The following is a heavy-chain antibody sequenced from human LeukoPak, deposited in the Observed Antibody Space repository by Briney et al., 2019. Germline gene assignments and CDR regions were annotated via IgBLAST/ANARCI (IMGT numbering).Heavy chain of an antibody. CDR3: AKALGPVVVTAISDY. D-gene: IGHD2-21*02. Sequence: GRSLRLSCAASGFTFSSYGMHWVRQAPGKGLEWVAVISYDGSNKYYADSVKGRFTISRDNSKNTLYLQMNSLRAEDTAVYYCAKALGPVVVTAISDYWGQGTLVTVSS. J-gene: IGHJ4*02. CDR1: GFTFSSYG. CDR2: ISYDGSNK. V-gene: IGHV3-30*18.